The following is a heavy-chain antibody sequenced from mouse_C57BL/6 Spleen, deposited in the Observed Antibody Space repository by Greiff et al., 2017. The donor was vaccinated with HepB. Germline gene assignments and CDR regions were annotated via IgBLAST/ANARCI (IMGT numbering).Heavy chain of an antibody. V-gene: IGHV1-72*01. D-gene: IGHD2-1*01. CDR3: ARSYGNPYYYAMDY. J-gene: IGHJ4*01. CDR1: GYTFTSYW. Sequence: QVQLQQPGAELVKPGDSVKLSCKASGYTFTSYWKHWVKQRPGRGLEGIGRIDPNSGGTKYNEKFKSKATLTVDKPSSTAYMQLSSLTSEDSAVYYCARSYGNPYYYAMDYWGQGTSVTVSS. CDR2: IDPNSGGT.